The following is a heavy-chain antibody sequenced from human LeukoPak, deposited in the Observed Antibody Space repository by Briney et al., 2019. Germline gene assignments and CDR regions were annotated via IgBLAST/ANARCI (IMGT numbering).Heavy chain of an antibody. J-gene: IGHJ4*02. V-gene: IGHV4-39*07. D-gene: IGHD5-12*01. Sequence: PSETLSLTCTVSGGSISSSSYYWGWIRQPPGKGLEWIGSIYYSGSTYYNPSLKSRVTISVDTSKNQFSLKLSSVIAADTAVYYCARHTGQWLREDYLQRKYYFDNWGQGTLVTVSS. CDR3: ARHTGQWLREDYLQRKYYFDN. CDR2: IYYSGST. CDR1: GGSISSSSYY.